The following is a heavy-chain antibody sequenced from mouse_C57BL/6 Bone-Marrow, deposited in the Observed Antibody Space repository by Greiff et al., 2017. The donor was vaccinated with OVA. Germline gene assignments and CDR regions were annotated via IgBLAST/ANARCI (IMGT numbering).Heavy chain of an antibody. J-gene: IGHJ2*01. CDR1: GFNIKDDY. V-gene: IGHV14-4*01. Sequence: EVMLVESGAELVRPGASVKLSCTASGFNIKDDYMHWVKQRPEQGLEWIGWIDPENGDTEYASKFQGKATITADTSSNTAYLQLSSLTSEDTAVYYCTTGRGYFDYWGQGTTLTVSS. CDR2: IDPENGDT. CDR3: TTGRGYFDY.